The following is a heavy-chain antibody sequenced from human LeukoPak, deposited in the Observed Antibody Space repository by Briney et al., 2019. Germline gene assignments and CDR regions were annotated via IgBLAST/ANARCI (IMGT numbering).Heavy chain of an antibody. V-gene: IGHV4-34*01. D-gene: IGHD3-10*01. Sequence: SETLSLTCAVYGGALSGYYWSWVRQPPGKGVEWIGEINHSGSTNYNPSLKSRVTISVDTSKNQFSLKLSSVTAADTAVYYCANSPKRLYYGSGSYCYYYYGMDVWGKGTTVTVSS. CDR3: ANSPKRLYYGSGSYCYYYYGMDV. CDR2: INHSGST. CDR1: GGALSGYY. J-gene: IGHJ6*04.